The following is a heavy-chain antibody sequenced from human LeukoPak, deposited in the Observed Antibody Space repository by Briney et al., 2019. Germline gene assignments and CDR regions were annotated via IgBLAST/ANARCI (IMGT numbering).Heavy chain of an antibody. J-gene: IGHJ4*02. D-gene: IGHD1-26*01. CDR1: GFTLSNSG. CDR3: ARDLGSSPFDY. V-gene: IGHV3-33*01. Sequence: PGRSLRLSCAASGFTLSNSGMHWVRQAPGKGLEWVAVIWADGRNKYYADSVKGRFTISRETSQNTLYLQMASLRAEDTAMYYCARDLGSSPFDYWGQGTLVTVSS. CDR2: IWADGRNK.